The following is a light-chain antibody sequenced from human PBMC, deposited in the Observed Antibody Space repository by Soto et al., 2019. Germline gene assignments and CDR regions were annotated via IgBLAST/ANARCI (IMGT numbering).Light chain of an antibody. CDR3: QRYDTYSWT. V-gene: IGKV1-5*01. J-gene: IGKJ1*01. CDR1: QSISSW. Sequence: DIQMTQSPSTLSASVGDRVTITCRASQSISSWLAWYQQKPGKAPKLLIYDASSLESGVPSRFTGSGSETEFTLTIRRLKPDDLETYYCQRYDTYSWTFGQGTKVDIK. CDR2: DAS.